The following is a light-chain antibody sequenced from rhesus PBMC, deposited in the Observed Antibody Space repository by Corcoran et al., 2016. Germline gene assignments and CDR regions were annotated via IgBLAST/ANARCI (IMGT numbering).Light chain of an antibody. CDR1: QVISGY. J-gene: IGKJ4*01. Sequence: DIQMSQSPSSLSASVGDRVTITCRASQVISGYLNWYHQRPGKAPKLLIYYANSLATGVPSLLSGSGSGTDYTLTITSLQADDFATYYCHKGYSFPLTFGGGTKVDIK. CDR2: YAN. CDR3: HKGYSFPLT. V-gene: IGKV1-32*04.